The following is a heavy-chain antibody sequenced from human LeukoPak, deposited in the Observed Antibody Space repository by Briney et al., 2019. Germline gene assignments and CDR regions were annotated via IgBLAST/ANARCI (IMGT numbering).Heavy chain of an antibody. V-gene: IGHV1-46*01. D-gene: IGHD2-15*01. CDR3: ARATQGTLARRSLFDY. Sequence: ASVKVSCKASGYTLTSYYMHWVRQAPGQGLEWMGIINPSGGSTSYAQKFQGRVTMTRDTSTSTVYMELSSLRSEDTAVYYCARATQGTLARRSLFDYWGQGTLVTVSS. CDR2: INPSGGST. CDR1: GYTLTSYY. J-gene: IGHJ4*02.